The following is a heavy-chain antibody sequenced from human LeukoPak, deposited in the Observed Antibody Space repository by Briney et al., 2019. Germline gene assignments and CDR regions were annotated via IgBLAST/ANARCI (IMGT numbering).Heavy chain of an antibody. D-gene: IGHD3-10*01. J-gene: IGHJ4*02. CDR2: IIPILGIA. CDR1: GGTFSTYT. Sequence: SVKVSCEASGGTFSTYTISWVRQAPGQGLEWMGRIIPILGIANYAQKFQGRVTITADKSTSTAYMELSSLRSEDTAVYYCARGPDYTSGSPYLDYWGQGTLVTVSS. CDR3: ARGPDYTSGSPYLDY. V-gene: IGHV1-69*02.